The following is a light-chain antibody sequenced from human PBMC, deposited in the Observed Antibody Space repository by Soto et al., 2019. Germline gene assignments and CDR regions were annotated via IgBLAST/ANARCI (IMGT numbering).Light chain of an antibody. CDR2: YMS. Sequence: EIVLTQSPGTLSLSPGERATLSCRASQYVGTRLAWYQHKPGQAPRLLIYYMSKRATGIPARFSGSGSGTDFTLTISNLAPEDFGVYYCHQRQSWPRTFGQGTKVDIK. V-gene: IGKV3-11*01. CDR3: HQRQSWPRT. J-gene: IGKJ1*01. CDR1: QYVGTR.